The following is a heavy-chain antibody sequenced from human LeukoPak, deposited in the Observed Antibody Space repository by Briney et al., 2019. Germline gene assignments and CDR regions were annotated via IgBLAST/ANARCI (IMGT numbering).Heavy chain of an antibody. Sequence: SETLSLTCAVSGGSVSNFYWSWIRQPPGKGLEWIGYIYYSGSTNYNPSLKSRVTISVDTSKNQFSLKLSSVTAADTAVYYCARGRRIVTRENAFDIWGQGTMVTVSS. CDR1: GGSVSNFY. D-gene: IGHD2-15*01. V-gene: IGHV4-59*02. CDR3: ARGRRIVTRENAFDI. J-gene: IGHJ3*02. CDR2: IYYSGST.